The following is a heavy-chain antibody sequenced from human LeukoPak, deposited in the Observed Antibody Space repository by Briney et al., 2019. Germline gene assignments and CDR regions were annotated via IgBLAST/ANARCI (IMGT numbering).Heavy chain of an antibody. J-gene: IGHJ4*02. Sequence: SETLSLTCAVYGGSFSGYYWSWIRQPPGKGQEWIGEINHSGSTNYNPSLKSRVTISVDTSKNQFSLKLSSVTAADTAVYYCARGVSQWLRSLDYWGQGTLVTVSS. V-gene: IGHV4-34*01. CDR3: ARGVSQWLRSLDY. CDR1: GGSFSGYY. CDR2: INHSGST. D-gene: IGHD5-12*01.